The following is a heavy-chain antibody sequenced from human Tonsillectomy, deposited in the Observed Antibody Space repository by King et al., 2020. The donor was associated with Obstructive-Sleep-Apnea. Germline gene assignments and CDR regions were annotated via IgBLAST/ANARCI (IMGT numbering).Heavy chain of an antibody. Sequence: QLVQSGAEVKKPGASVKVSCKASGYTFTSYYMHWVRQAPGQGLEWMGIINPSGGSTSYAQKFQGRVTMTRDTSTSTVYMELRSLRSEDTAVYYCASTSSGWHTPIDYWGQGTLVTVSS. CDR2: INPSGGST. CDR1: GYTFTSYY. V-gene: IGHV1-46*01. J-gene: IGHJ4*02. D-gene: IGHD6-19*01. CDR3: ASTSSGWHTPIDY.